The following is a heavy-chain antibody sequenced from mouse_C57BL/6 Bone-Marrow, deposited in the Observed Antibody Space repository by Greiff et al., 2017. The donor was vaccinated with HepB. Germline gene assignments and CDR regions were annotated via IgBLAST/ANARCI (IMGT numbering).Heavy chain of an antibody. Sequence: VQLQQPGAELVRPGTSVKLSCKASGYTFTSYWMHWVKQRPGQGLEWIGVIDPSDSYTNYNQKFKGKATLTVDTSSSTAYMQLNSLTSEDSAVYYCARAQAIGAGGYFDYWGQGTTLTVSS. CDR2: IDPSDSYT. CDR3: ARAQAIGAGGYFDY. D-gene: IGHD2-14*01. CDR1: GYTFTSYW. J-gene: IGHJ2*01. V-gene: IGHV1-59*01.